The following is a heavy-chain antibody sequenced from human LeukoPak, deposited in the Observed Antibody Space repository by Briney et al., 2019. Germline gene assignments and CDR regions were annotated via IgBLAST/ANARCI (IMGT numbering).Heavy chain of an antibody. J-gene: IGHJ4*02. Sequence: SETLSLTCAVSGGSISSYYWSWIRQPPGKGLEWIGHIYYSGSTNYNPSLKSRVTISVDTSKNQFSLKLSSVTAADTAVYYCARADSSGYYVGYWGQGTLITVSS. V-gene: IGHV4-59*01. CDR3: ARADSSGYYVGY. CDR1: GGSISSYY. CDR2: IYYSGST. D-gene: IGHD3-22*01.